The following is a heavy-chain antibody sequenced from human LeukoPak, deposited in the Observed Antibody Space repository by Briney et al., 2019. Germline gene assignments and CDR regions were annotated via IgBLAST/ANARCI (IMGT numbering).Heavy chain of an antibody. CDR1: GFTFSSYG. V-gene: IGHV3-33*06. J-gene: IGHJ4*02. Sequence: PGRSLRLSCAASGFTFSSYGMHWVRQAPGKGLEWVAVIWYDGSNKYYANSVKGRFTISRDNSKNTLYLQVSSLRAEDTAVYYCVKPISGNYYNPGYFDYWGQGTLVTVSS. D-gene: IGHD3-10*01. CDR3: VKPISGNYYNPGYFDY. CDR2: IWYDGSNK.